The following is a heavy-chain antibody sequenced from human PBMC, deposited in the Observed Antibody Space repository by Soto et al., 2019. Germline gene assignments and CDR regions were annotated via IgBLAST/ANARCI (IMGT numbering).Heavy chain of an antibody. CDR1: GFTFSSYG. Sequence: QVQLVESGGGVVQPGRSLRLSCAASGFTFSSYGMHWVRQAPGKGLEWVAVIWYDGSNKYYADSVKGRFTISRDNSKNTLYLQMTSLRAEDTPVYYCARDPSMSYIWWSYRSTGGVDYWGQGTLVTASS. V-gene: IGHV3-33*01. J-gene: IGHJ4*02. CDR3: ARDPSMSYIWWSYRSTGGVDY. D-gene: IGHD3-16*02. CDR2: IWYDGSNK.